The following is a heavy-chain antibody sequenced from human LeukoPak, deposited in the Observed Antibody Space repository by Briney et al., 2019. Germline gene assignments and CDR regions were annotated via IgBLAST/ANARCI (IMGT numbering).Heavy chain of an antibody. D-gene: IGHD1-26*01. V-gene: IGHV1-2*02. Sequence: GASVKVSCKASGYTFTGYYMHWVRQAPGQGLEWMGWINPNSGGTNYAQKFQGRVTMTTDTYTSTAYMELRSLRSDDTAVYYCATERSGELESSNWSDPWGQGTLVTVSS. CDR3: ATERSGELESSNWSDP. J-gene: IGHJ5*02. CDR2: INPNSGGT. CDR1: GYTFTGYY.